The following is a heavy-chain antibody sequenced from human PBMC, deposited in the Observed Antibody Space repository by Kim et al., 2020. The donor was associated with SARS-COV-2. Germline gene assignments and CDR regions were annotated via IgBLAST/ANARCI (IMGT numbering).Heavy chain of an antibody. D-gene: IGHD3-10*01. CDR3: ARDQRVLWFGELNQDYYYYGMDV. J-gene: IGHJ6*02. CDR1: GYTFTSYA. V-gene: IGHV1-3*01. Sequence: ASVKVSCKASGYTFTSYAMHWVRQAPGQRLEWMGWINAGNGNTKYSQKFQGRVTITRDTSASTAYMELSSLRSEDTAVYYCARDQRVLWFGELNQDYYYYGMDVWGQGTTVTVSS. CDR2: INAGNGNT.